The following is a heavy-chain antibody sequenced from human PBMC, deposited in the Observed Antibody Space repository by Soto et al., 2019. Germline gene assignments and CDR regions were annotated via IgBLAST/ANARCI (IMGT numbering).Heavy chain of an antibody. CDR3: ARDLEWVGAFDI. V-gene: IGHV1-3*01. CDR2: INAGNGNT. Sequence: QVQLVQSGADVKKPGASVKVSCKASGYTFTSYAMRWVRQAPGQRLEWMGWINAGNGNTKYSQKFQGRVTITRDTSASTAYMELSSLRSEDTAVYYCARDLEWVGAFDIWGQGTMVTVSS. D-gene: IGHD3-3*01. CDR1: GYTFTSYA. J-gene: IGHJ3*02.